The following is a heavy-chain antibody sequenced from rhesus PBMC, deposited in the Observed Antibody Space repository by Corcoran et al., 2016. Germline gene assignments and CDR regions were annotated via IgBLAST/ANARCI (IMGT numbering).Heavy chain of an antibody. D-gene: IGHD1-1*01. CDR3: VRREAGTLDY. CDR2: ISGSGSST. J-gene: IGHJ4*01. Sequence: QPPGKGLEWIGRISGSGSSTNYNPSLKSRVTLSVDTSKNQFSLKLSSVTAADTAVYYCVRREAGTLDYWGQGVLVTVSS. V-gene: IGHV4S11*01.